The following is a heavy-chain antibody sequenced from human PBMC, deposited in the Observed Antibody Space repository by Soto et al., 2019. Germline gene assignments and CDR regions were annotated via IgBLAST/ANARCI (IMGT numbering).Heavy chain of an antibody. CDR3: ASLRGEYSNSWYYFDY. CDR1: GYSFTSYW. D-gene: IGHD6-13*01. V-gene: IGHV5-51*01. CDR2: IYPGDSDT. Sequence: GESLKISCKGSGYSFTSYWIGWVRQMPGKGLEWMGIIYPGDSDTRYSPSFQGQVTISADKSISTAYLQWSSLKASDTAMYYCASLRGEYSNSWYYFDYWGQGTLVTVSS. J-gene: IGHJ4*02.